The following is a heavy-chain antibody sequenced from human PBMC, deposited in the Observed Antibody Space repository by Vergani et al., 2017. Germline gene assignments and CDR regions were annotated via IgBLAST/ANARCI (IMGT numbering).Heavy chain of an antibody. CDR2: IWYDGSKK. J-gene: IGHJ6*03. CDR3: ARDRLQWERGQGYMDV. V-gene: IGHV3-33*01. D-gene: IGHD1-26*01. CDR1: GFTFSSYG. Sequence: LVESGGGLVQPGGSLRLSCAASGFTFSSYGMHWVRQAPGKGLEWVAVIWYDGSKKYYADSVKGRFTISRDNSKNTLYLQMNSLRAEDTAVYYCARDRLQWERGQGYMDVWGKGTTVTVSS.